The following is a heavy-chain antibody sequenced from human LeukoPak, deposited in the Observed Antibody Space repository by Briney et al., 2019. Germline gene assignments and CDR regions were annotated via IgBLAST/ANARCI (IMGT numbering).Heavy chain of an antibody. D-gene: IGHD6-19*01. V-gene: IGHV4-30-4*08. J-gene: IGHJ4*02. CDR3: ARLKQWLVSIDY. Sequence: KSSETLSLTCTVSGGSISSGDYYWSWIRQPPGKGLEWIGYIYYSGSTYYNPSLKSRVTISIDTSKNQFSPKLSSVTAADTAVYYCARLKQWLVSIDYWGQGTLVTVSS. CDR1: GGSISSGDYY. CDR2: IYYSGST.